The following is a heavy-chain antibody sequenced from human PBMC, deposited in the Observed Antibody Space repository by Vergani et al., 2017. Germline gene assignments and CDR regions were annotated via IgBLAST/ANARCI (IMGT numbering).Heavy chain of an antibody. Sequence: QVQLQESGPGLVKPSQTLSLTCTVSGASMSSVGYYWTWIRQSAGKRLEWIGDILGSGTANYNPFFQGRVSMLVATSKNQFSLTLSSVNATDTAVYYCSRGGRAAGYSGPDSWGQGTRVTVSS. J-gene: IGHJ4*02. D-gene: IGHD6-13*01. CDR3: SRGGRAAGYSGPDS. CDR1: GASMSSVGYY. CDR2: ILGSGTA. V-gene: IGHV4-61*02.